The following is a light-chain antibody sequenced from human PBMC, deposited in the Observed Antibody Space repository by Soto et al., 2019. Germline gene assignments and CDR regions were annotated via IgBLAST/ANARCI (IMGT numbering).Light chain of an antibody. CDR1: SSDIGGYNS. V-gene: IGLV2-8*01. CDR2: DVT. CDR3: SSYTDRKNLV. J-gene: IGLJ1*01. Sequence: QSALTQSPSASGSPGQSVTISCTGTSSDIGGYNSVSWYQQHPGKAPKVMIYDVTKRPSGVPDRFSGSKSGNTASLTVSSLPAEDEADYYCSSYTDRKNLVFGTGTKVTVL.